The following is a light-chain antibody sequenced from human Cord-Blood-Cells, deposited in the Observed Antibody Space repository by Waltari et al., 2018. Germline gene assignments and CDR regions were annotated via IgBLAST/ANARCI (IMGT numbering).Light chain of an antibody. CDR2: DAS. CDR3: QQRSNWPPLYT. CDR1: QCVSSY. V-gene: IGKV3-11*01. J-gene: IGKJ2*01. Sequence: EIVLTQSPATLSLSPGERAPLSCRASQCVSSYLAWYQQKPGQAPRLLIYDASNRATGIPARFSGSGSGTDFTLTISSLEPEDFAVYYCQQRSNWPPLYTFGQGTKLEIK.